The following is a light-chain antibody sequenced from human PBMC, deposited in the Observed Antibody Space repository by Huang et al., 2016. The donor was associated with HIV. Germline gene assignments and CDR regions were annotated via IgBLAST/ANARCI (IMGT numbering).Light chain of an antibody. CDR2: AAS. Sequence: EIVFTQSPGTLSLSPGDRATLSCRASQSLTTDYLAWYLQRPGQAPRLLIYAASSRATGIPDRFSGSGSGTDFTLTINRLEPEDFAVYFCQQYVNSPTFGQGTKLEIK. CDR1: QSLTTDY. J-gene: IGKJ2*01. V-gene: IGKV3-20*01. CDR3: QQYVNSPT.